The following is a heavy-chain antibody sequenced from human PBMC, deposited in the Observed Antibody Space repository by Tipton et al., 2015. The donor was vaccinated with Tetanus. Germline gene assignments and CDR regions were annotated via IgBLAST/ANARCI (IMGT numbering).Heavy chain of an antibody. Sequence: TLSFTCTVSGGSIASQYWSWIRQPAGKGLEWIGRTYIRGTTTYNPSLKSRVTISVDTSENQMSLRLTSVTAADTAVYYCARDRGDTGTVNWFDPWGQGTLVIVSS. CDR2: TYIRGTT. D-gene: IGHD1-1*01. CDR1: GGSIASQY. V-gene: IGHV4-4*07. CDR3: ARDRGDTGTVNWFDP. J-gene: IGHJ5*02.